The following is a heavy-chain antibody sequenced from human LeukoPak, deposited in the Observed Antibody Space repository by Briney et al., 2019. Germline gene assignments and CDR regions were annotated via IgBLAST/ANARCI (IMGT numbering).Heavy chain of an antibody. CDR2: ISGSGGSS. V-gene: IGHV3-23*01. D-gene: IGHD3-22*01. Sequence: SGGSLRLSCAASGFTFSSYAMSWVRQAPGKGLEWVSAISGSGGSSYYADSVKGRFTISRDNSKNTLYLQMNSLRAEDTAVYYCAKDRGYYYDRSTGFDYWGQGTLVTVSS. J-gene: IGHJ4*02. CDR3: AKDRGYYYDRSTGFDY. CDR1: GFTFSSYA.